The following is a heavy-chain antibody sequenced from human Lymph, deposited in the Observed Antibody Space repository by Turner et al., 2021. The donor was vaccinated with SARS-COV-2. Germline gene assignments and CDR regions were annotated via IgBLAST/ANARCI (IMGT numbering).Heavy chain of an antibody. CDR2: IIPIRGIA. CDR3: ARRHSGNYDAFDI. Sequence: QVQLVQSGAEVQKHGSSVQVSCKASGGTFSTYVISWVRQAPGQGLEWMGGIIPIRGIANYAQKFQGRVTITADKSTSTAYMELSSLRSEDTAVYHCARRHSGNYDAFDIWGQGTMVTVSS. D-gene: IGHD1-26*01. V-gene: IGHV1-69*10. CDR1: GGTFSTYV. J-gene: IGHJ3*02.